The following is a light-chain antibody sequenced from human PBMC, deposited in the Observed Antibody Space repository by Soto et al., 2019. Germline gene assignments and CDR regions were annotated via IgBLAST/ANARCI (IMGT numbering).Light chain of an antibody. Sequence: DIQMTQSPSTLSASVGDRVTITCRASQSISVWLAWYQQKAGKAPNVLIYKASRLESGIPSRFSGRGYETEFTLTISGLQPGDSATYYCRQYNSYSPTLGQGTKVDIK. V-gene: IGKV1-5*03. CDR2: KAS. CDR3: RQYNSYSPT. J-gene: IGKJ1*01. CDR1: QSISVW.